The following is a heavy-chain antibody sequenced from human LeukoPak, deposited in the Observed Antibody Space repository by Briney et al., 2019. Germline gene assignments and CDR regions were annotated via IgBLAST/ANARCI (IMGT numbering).Heavy chain of an antibody. CDR3: ARGITYAVAAVDY. Sequence: PGGSLRLSCATFGFIFIMCDMHGVGQAPGRGLEWVSYISSSGSTIYYADSVKGRFTISRHNAKNSLYLQMNSLRAEDTAVYCCARGITYAVAAVDYCGQGTLVTVSS. CDR1: GFIFIMCD. V-gene: IGHV3-48*03. CDR2: ISSSGSTI. J-gene: IGHJ4*02. D-gene: IGHD6-19*01.